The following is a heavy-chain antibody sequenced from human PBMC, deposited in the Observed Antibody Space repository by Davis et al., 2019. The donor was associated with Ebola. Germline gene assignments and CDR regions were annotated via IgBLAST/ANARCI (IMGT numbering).Heavy chain of an antibody. CDR2: IYYSGST. V-gene: IGHV4-31*03. D-gene: IGHD3-22*01. CDR3: AKAYDSSGYAWFGP. Sequence: SETLSLTCTVSGGSISSGGYYWSWIRQYPGKGLEWIGYIYYSGSTFYIPSLKSRALISVDTSKNQFSLKLSSVTAADTAVYFCAKAYDSSGYAWFGPWGQGTLVTVSS. CDR1: GGSISSGGYY. J-gene: IGHJ5*02.